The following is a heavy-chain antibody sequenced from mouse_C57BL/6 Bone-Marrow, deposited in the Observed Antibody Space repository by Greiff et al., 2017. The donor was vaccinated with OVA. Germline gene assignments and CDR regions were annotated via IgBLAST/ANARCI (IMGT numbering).Heavy chain of an antibody. CDR1: GFTFSDYY. J-gene: IGHJ4*01. CDR3: ARTSITTVGPYAMDY. Sequence: EVQLVESGGGLVQPGGSLKLSCAASGFTFSDYYMYWVRQTPEQRLEWVAYISNGGGSTYYPDTVKGRFTISRDNAKNTLYLQMSRLKSEDTAMYYCARTSITTVGPYAMDYWGQGTSVTVSS. CDR2: ISNGGGST. D-gene: IGHD1-1*01. V-gene: IGHV5-12*01.